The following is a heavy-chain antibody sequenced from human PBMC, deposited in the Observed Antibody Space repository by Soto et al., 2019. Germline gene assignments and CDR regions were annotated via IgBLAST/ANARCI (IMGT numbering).Heavy chain of an antibody. D-gene: IGHD6-19*01. CDR2: MNPNSGNT. Sequence: ASVKVSCKGSGYTFTSYDINWVRQATGQGLEWMGWMNPNSGNTGNAQKFQGRITMTRNTSISTAYMELSSLRSEDTAVYYCARSVEWLASFDYWGQGTLVTVSS. V-gene: IGHV1-8*01. J-gene: IGHJ4*02. CDR1: GYTFTSYD. CDR3: ARSVEWLASFDY.